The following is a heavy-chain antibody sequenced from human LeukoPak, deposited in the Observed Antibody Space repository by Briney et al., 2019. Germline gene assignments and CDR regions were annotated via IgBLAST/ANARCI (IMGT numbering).Heavy chain of an antibody. D-gene: IGHD1-26*01. CDR1: GFTFSNYG. CDR2: ISSSSSYI. J-gene: IGHJ4*02. V-gene: IGHV3-21*01. CDR3: ARSSIVGADIDY. Sequence: GGSLRLSCEVSGFTFSNYGMNWVRQAPGKGLEWVSSISSSSSYIYYADSVKGRFTISRDNAKNSLYLQMNSLRAEDTAVYYCARSSIVGADIDYWGQGTLVTVSS.